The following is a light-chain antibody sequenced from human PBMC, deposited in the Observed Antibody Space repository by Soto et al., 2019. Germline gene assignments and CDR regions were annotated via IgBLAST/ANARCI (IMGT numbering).Light chain of an antibody. Sequence: DIKITKPPSSLFPSVEARATIPCRASQSIGKHLNWYQQKPGKAPKFLIYSVSSLQSGVPSRFSGSGYGTDFTLTINSLQPEDFATYYCQRGYTSSITFGQGTRLEIK. CDR1: QSIGKH. CDR3: QRGYTSSIT. CDR2: SVS. V-gene: IGKV1-39*01. J-gene: IGKJ5*01.